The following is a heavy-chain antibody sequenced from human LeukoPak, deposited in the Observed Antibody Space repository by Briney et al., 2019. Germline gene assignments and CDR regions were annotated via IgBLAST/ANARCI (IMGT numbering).Heavy chain of an antibody. Sequence: SSVKVSCKASGGTFSSYAISWVRQAPGEGLEWMGTIIPAFGIPNYAQRFKDRVTITADKSTSTAYMELSSLRSEDTAVYYCAREFWGTMVRGAAMDVWGQGTTVTVSS. CDR1: GGTFSSYA. D-gene: IGHD3-10*01. CDR2: IIPAFGIP. CDR3: AREFWGTMVRGAAMDV. J-gene: IGHJ6*02. V-gene: IGHV1-69*04.